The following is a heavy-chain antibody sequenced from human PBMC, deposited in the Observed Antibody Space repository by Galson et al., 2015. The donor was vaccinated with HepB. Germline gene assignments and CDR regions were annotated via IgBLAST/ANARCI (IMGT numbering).Heavy chain of an antibody. CDR1: GFTFSSYW. Sequence: SLRLSCAASGFTFSSYWMSWVRQAPGKGLEWVADIKQDGNEKYYVDSVKGRFTISRDNAKNSLYLQMNSLRDEDTAVYYCARGLSAGYWGQGTLVTVSS. D-gene: IGHD2/OR15-2a*01. CDR3: ARGLSAGY. CDR2: IKQDGNEK. J-gene: IGHJ4*02. V-gene: IGHV3-7*03.